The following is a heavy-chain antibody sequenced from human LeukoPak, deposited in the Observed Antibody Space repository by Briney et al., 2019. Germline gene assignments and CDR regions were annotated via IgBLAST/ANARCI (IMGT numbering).Heavy chain of an antibody. Sequence: GGSLRLSCAASGFGFSGYGMHWVRQAPGKGLEWVAFIRYDGSNKYYADSVKGRFTISRDNSKNTLYLQMNSLRAEDTAVYYCAKRSERIVVVPAAFDYWGQGTLVTVSS. J-gene: IGHJ4*02. V-gene: IGHV3-30*02. CDR2: IRYDGSNK. CDR3: AKRSERIVVVPAAFDY. CDR1: GFGFSGYG. D-gene: IGHD2-2*01.